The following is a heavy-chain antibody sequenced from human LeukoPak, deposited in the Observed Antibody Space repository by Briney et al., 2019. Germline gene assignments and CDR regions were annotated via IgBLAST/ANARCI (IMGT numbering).Heavy chain of an antibody. CDR1: GGSVSSGRHY. CDR2: IYYSGST. D-gene: IGHD2-2*01. J-gene: IGHJ6*02. CDR3: ARDDGYCSSSSCNGMDV. Sequence: PSETLSLTCTVSGGSVSSGRHYWNWIRQPPGKGLEWIGYIYYSGSTNYNPSLKSRVTISIDTSKNQFSLKLSSVTAADTAVYYCARDDGYCSSSSCNGMDVWGHGTTVTVSS. V-gene: IGHV4-61*01.